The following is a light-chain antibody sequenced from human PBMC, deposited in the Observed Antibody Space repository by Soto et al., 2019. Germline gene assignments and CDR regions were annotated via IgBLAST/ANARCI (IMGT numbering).Light chain of an antibody. CDR1: SSDVGSYNY. Sequence: QSALNQPASVSGSPGQSITISCPGTSSDVGSYNYVSWYQQHPGKGPKLLIYKGNKRPSGVSNRFSGSKSGNTASLTISGLQAEDEADYYCCSYAGSSTYVFGTGTKVTVL. J-gene: IGLJ1*01. CDR3: CSYAGSSTYV. V-gene: IGLV2-23*01. CDR2: KGN.